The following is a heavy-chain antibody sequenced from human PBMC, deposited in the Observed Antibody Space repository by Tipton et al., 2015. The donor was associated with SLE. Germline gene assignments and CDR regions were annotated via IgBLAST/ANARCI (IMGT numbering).Heavy chain of an antibody. Sequence: TLSLTCTVSGGSMTGYYWNWIRQSPGKGLEWIGYIYYAGSINYNPSLMGRVTISVDTSKNQFSLKLTSVTAADTAVYYCVRDGFCRDGVCYRNWFDPWGPGSLVTVSS. CDR1: GGSMTGYY. J-gene: IGHJ5*02. V-gene: IGHV4-59*12. D-gene: IGHD2-8*01. CDR3: VRDGFCRDGVCYRNWFDP. CDR2: IYYAGSI.